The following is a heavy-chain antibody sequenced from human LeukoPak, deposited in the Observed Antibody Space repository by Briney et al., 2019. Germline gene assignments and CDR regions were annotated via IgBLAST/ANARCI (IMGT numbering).Heavy chain of an antibody. J-gene: IGHJ4*02. CDR3: ARDLDYYFDY. V-gene: IGHV1-8*03. CDR1: GYTFTSYD. D-gene: IGHD3-9*01. CDR2: MNPNSGNT. Sequence: ASVKVSCKASGYTFTSYDINWVRQATGQGLEWMGWMNPNSGNTSYAQKFQGRVTITRNTSISTAYMELSSLRSEDTAVYYCARDLDYYFDYWGQGTLVTVSS.